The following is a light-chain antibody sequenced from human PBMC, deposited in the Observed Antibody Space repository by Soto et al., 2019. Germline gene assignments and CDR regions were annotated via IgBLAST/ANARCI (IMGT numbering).Light chain of an antibody. CDR3: QQFNNYPLT. J-gene: IGKJ5*01. CDR1: QNIYCS. CDR2: GTS. Sequence: EVVMTQSPATLSESPGERAALSCRASQNIYCSLAWYQQRPGQAPRLLIYGTSTRATGIPARFSGGGSGTDFTLTISRLEPEDFAVYYCQQFNNYPLTFGQGTRLEIK. V-gene: IGKV3-15*01.